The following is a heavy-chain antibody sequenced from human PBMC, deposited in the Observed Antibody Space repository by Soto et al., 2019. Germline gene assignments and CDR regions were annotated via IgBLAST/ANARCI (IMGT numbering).Heavy chain of an antibody. Sequence: SETLSLTCAVYGGSFSGYYWSWIRQPPGKGLEWIGEINHSGSTNYNPSLKSRVTISVDTSKNQFSLKLSSVTAADTAVYYCARVKIRTEDAPIRNWGQGTWVTVSS. J-gene: IGHJ4*02. D-gene: IGHD3-10*01. V-gene: IGHV4-34*01. CDR1: GGSFSGYY. CDR3: ARVKIRTEDAPIRN. CDR2: INHSGST.